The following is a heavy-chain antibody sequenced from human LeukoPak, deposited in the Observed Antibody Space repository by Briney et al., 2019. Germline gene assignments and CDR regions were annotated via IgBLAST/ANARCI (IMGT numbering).Heavy chain of an antibody. D-gene: IGHD3-9*01. CDR2: ISSSSSYI. J-gene: IGHJ6*02. CDR3: ASLSYYDILTGYYWIDYYYGMDV. CDR1: GFTFSSYS. V-gene: IGHV3-21*01. Sequence: GGSLRLSCAASGFTFSSYSMNWVRQAPGKGLEWVSSISSSSSYIYYADSVKGRFTISRDNAKNSLYLQMNSLRAEDTAVYYCASLSYYDILTGYYWIDYYYGMDVWGQGTTVT.